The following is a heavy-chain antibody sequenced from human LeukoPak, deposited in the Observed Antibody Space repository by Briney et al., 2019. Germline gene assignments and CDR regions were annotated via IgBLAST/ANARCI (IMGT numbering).Heavy chain of an antibody. J-gene: IGHJ6*02. D-gene: IGHD3-10*01. CDR3: ARIRGFGDAYHYDVMDV. CDR2: IKEDGSEK. CDR1: GFTFNRFW. Sequence: GGSLRLSCAASGFTFNRFWMTWVRQAPGKGLEWVASIKEDGSEKQYVDSVKGRFTISGDNAKNSLYLQMNSLRAEDTAVYYCARIRGFGDAYHYDVMDVWGQGTTVTVAS. V-gene: IGHV3-7*01.